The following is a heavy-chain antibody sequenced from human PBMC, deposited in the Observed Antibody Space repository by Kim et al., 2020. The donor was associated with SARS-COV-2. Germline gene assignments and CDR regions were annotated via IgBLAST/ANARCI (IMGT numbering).Heavy chain of an antibody. Sequence: SETLSLTCTVSGGSISSYYWSWIRQPPGKGLEWIGYIYYSGSTNYNPSLKSRVTISVDTSKNQFSLKLSSVTAADTAVYYCARDGSDPLRYYGMDVWGQGTTVTVSS. V-gene: IGHV4-59*13. CDR3: ARDGSDPLRYYGMDV. J-gene: IGHJ6*02. CDR2: IYYSGST. CDR1: GGSISSYY.